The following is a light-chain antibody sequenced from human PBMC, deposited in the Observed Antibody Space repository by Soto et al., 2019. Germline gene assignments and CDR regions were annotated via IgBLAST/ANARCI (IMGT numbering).Light chain of an antibody. CDR3: QQRSNWHLT. V-gene: IGKV3-11*01. CDR2: DAS. J-gene: IGKJ4*01. CDR1: QSVSSY. Sequence: EIVLTQSPAILSLSPGERATLSCRASQSVSSYLAWYQQKPGQAPRLLIYDASNRATGIPARFSGSGSGTDFTLTISSLEPEDFAVYYCQQRSNWHLTFGGGTKVEIK.